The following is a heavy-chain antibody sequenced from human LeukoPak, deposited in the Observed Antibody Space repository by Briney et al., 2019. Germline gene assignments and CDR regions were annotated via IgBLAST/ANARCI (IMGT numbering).Heavy chain of an antibody. D-gene: IGHD3-3*01. Sequence: SETLSLTCTVSGGSISSYYWSWIRQPPGKGLEWLGYIYYSGSTNYNPSLKSRVTISVDTSKNQFSLKLSSVTAADTAVYYCARVQDGVTIFGVVPELYFDYWGQGTLVTVSS. J-gene: IGHJ4*02. V-gene: IGHV4-59*01. CDR1: GGSISSYY. CDR3: ARVQDGVTIFGVVPELYFDY. CDR2: IYYSGST.